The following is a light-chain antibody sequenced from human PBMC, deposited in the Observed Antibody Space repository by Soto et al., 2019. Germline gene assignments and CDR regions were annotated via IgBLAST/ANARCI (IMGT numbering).Light chain of an antibody. CDR1: GSDIGAYNY. J-gene: IGLJ1*01. CDR2: GVT. Sequence: SPQARPASMYWTPGQSRNISCTGSGSDIGAYNYVSWYQQHPGKAPKLLIHGVTRRPSGVSSRFSASKSAYTASLTISGLQAEDEANYYCSSFTTSYFYVFGPGTKVTVL. V-gene: IGLV2-14*01. CDR3: SSFTTSYFYV.